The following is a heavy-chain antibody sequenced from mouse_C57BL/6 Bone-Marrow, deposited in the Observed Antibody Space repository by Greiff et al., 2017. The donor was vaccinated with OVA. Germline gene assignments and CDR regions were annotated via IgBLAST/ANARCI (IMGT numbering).Heavy chain of an antibody. CDR2: INPNNGGT. Sequence: EVQLQQSGPELVKPGASVKISCKASGYTFTDYYMNWVKQSHGKSLEWIGNINPNNGGTSYNQKFKGKATLTVDKSSSTSYMELRSLTSKDSAVCYCARWGWYFDVWGTGTTVTVSS. CDR1: GYTFTDYY. CDR3: ARWGWYFDV. V-gene: IGHV1-26*01. J-gene: IGHJ1*03.